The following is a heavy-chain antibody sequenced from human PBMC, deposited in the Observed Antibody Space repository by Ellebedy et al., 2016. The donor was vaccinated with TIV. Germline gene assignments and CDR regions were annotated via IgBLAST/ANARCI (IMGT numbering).Heavy chain of an antibody. CDR1: GFTFSSYA. CDR2: ISGSGGST. D-gene: IGHD2-21*01. Sequence: GESLKISXAASGFTFSSYAMSWVRQAPGKGLEWVSAISGSGGSTYYADSVKGRFTISRDNSKNTLYLQMNSLRAEDTAVYYCAKDPRVVVIAMSTEDYWGQGTLVTVSS. J-gene: IGHJ4*02. V-gene: IGHV3-23*01. CDR3: AKDPRVVVIAMSTEDY.